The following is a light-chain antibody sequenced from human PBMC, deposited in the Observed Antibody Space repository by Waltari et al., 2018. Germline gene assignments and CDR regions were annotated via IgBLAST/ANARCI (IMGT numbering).Light chain of an antibody. CDR1: STAVGGYGY. CDR2: EVS. CDR3: SSHTSTVPHV. V-gene: IGLV2-14*01. Sequence: QSALTQPASVSGSPGQSVSISCTGTSTAVGGYGYVSWYQQFPGKAPKPMIYEVSYRPSGVSSRFSGSKSGNTASLTISGLQAEDEAVYYCSSHTSTVPHVFGTGTKVTVV. J-gene: IGLJ1*01.